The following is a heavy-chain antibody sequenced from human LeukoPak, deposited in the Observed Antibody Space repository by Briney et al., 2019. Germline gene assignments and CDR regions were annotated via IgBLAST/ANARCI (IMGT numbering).Heavy chain of an antibody. CDR1: GFTASSNY. J-gene: IGHJ5*02. Sequence: GGSLRLSCAASGFTASSNYMNWVRQAPGKGLEWVSVIYSGGTTYYADSVKGRFTISRDNSKNTLYLQMNSLRAEDTAVYYCARGGPDCSGGSCYVSWGQGTLVTVSS. CDR2: IYSGGTT. V-gene: IGHV3-53*01. CDR3: ARGGPDCSGGSCYVS. D-gene: IGHD2-15*01.